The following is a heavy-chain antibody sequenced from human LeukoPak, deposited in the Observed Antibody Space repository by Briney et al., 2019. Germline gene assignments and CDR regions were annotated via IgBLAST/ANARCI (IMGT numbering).Heavy chain of an antibody. CDR3: TTEAVLLWFGEYLFDY. CDR1: GFTFSNAW. J-gene: IGHJ4*02. D-gene: IGHD3-10*01. Sequence: PGGSLRLSCAASGFTFSNAWMSWVRQAPGKGLEWVGRINSKTDGGTTDYAAPVKGRFTISRDDSKNTLYLQMNSLKTEDTAVYYCTTEAVLLWFGEYLFDYWGQGTLVTVSS. V-gene: IGHV3-15*01. CDR2: INSKTDGGTT.